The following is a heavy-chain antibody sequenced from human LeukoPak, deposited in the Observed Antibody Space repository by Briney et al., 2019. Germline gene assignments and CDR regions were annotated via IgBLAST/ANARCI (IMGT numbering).Heavy chain of an antibody. CDR1: GFTFTAYA. J-gene: IGHJ4*02. D-gene: IGHD6-6*01. CDR3: ARIGYSSSSWDF. V-gene: IGHV3-7*01. Sequence: GGSLRLSCEASGFTFTAYALTWFRQAPGKGLEWVANIHDDGFVRNYVDSVKGRFTISRDNAKNSVYLQMNSLRPEDTAVYYCARIGYSSSSWDFWGQGTLVPVSS. CDR2: IHDDGFVR.